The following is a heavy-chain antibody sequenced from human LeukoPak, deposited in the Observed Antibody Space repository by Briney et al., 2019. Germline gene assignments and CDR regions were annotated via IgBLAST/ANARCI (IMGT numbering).Heavy chain of an antibody. V-gene: IGHV4-59*08. CDR1: GGSISSYN. CDR3: ARHGDTSGYYYYLDY. D-gene: IGHD3-22*01. J-gene: IGHJ4*02. CDR2: IYYSGST. Sequence: NPSETLSVTSAVPGGSISSYNWSCSRQPPGKGLWRGGYIYYSGSTNYNPSLKSRVTISVDTSKTQFPLKLSSVAAADTAVYYCARHGDTSGYYYYLDYWGQGPLVTVS.